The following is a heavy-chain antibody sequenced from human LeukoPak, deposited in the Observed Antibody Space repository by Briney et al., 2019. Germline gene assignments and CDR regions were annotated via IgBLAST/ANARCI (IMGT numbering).Heavy chain of an antibody. V-gene: IGHV1-2*02. CDR3: ASLGSGSYYPFDY. CDR1: GYTFTGYY. D-gene: IGHD3-10*01. CDR2: INPNSDGT. Sequence: AASVKVSCKASGYTFTGYYMHWVRQAPGQGLEWMGWINPNSDGTNYAQKVQGRVTMTRDTSISTAYMELSRLRSDDTAVYYCASLGSGSYYPFDYWGQGTLVTVSS. J-gene: IGHJ4*02.